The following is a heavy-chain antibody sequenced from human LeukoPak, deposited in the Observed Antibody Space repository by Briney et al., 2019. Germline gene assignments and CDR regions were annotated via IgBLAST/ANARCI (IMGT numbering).Heavy chain of an antibody. Sequence: GGSLRLSCAASGFTFSGSAMHWVRQAPGKGLEWVAVISYDGSNKYYADSVKGRFTISRDDAKKSLYLQMNSLTAEDTAVYFCARFSEVYYYVDVWGTGTTVTVSS. CDR2: ISYDGSNK. J-gene: IGHJ6*03. CDR1: GFTFSGSA. CDR3: ARFSEVYYYVDV. D-gene: IGHD2/OR15-2a*01. V-gene: IGHV3-30*14.